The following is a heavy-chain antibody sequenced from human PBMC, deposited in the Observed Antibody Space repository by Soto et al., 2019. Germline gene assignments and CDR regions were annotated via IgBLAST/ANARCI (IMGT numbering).Heavy chain of an antibody. CDR3: AKAQGIQPREIDY. J-gene: IGHJ4*02. CDR2: ISGSGGST. Sequence: GGSLRLSCVASGFTMSGYAMNWVRQAPGKGLEWVSSISGSGGSTYYADSVKGRFTISRDNSKNTLYLQMNSLRAEDTAVYYCAKAQGIQPREIDYWGQGTLVTVSS. D-gene: IGHD5-18*01. CDR1: GFTMSGYA. V-gene: IGHV3-23*01.